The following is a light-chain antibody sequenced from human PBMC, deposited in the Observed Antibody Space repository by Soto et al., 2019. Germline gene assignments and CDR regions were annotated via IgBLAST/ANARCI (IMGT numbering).Light chain of an antibody. Sequence: QSALTQPASVSGSPGQSITISCTGTSSDVGGYNYVSCYQQHPGKAPKVMIYEVRNRPSGVSNGFSGSKSGITASLTISGLQAEDEADYYCSSHASISTHVFGTGTKLTVL. CDR2: EVR. CDR3: SSHASISTHV. V-gene: IGLV2-14*01. CDR1: SSDVGGYNY. J-gene: IGLJ1*01.